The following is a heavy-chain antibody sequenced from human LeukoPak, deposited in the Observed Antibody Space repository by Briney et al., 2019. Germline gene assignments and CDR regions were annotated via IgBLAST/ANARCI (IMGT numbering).Heavy chain of an antibody. J-gene: IGHJ4*02. CDR2: INHSGST. Sequence: SETLSLTCAVYGGSFSGYYWSWIRQPPGKGLEWIGEINHSGSTNYNPSLKSRVTISVDTSKNQFSLKLSSVTAADTAVYYCARGRDGYKSTNFDYWGQGTLVTVSS. CDR1: GGSFSGYY. V-gene: IGHV4-34*01. D-gene: IGHD5-24*01. CDR3: ARGRDGYKSTNFDY.